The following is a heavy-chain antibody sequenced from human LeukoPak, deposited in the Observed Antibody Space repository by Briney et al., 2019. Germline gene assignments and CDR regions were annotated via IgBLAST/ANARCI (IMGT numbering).Heavy chain of an antibody. CDR3: ARGGDMVAMGTDFDY. CDR1: GYTFTSYA. V-gene: IGHV1-3*01. Sequence: GASVKVSCKASGYTFTSYAMHWVRQAPGQRLEWMGWINAGNGNTKYSQKFQGRVTITRDTSVSTAYMELSSLRSEDTAVYYCARGGDMVAMGTDFDYWGQGTLVTVSS. D-gene: IGHD5-12*01. CDR2: INAGNGNT. J-gene: IGHJ4*02.